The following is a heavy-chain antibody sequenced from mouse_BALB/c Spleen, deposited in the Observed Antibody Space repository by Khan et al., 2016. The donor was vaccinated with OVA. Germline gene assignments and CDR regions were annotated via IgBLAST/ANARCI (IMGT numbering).Heavy chain of an antibody. Sequence: VQLQQSGAELAKPGASVKMSCKASGYTFTSYWMHWVKQRPGQGLEWIGYINPSTGYSEFNQKFKDKATLTAAKSSSTDYMQLRSRTSDYSAVYYCANHGSTSAWFADWGQVTLVTGAA. V-gene: IGHV1-7*01. CDR2: INPSTGYS. D-gene: IGHD1-1*01. J-gene: IGHJ3*01. CDR1: GYTFTSYW. CDR3: ANHGSTSAWFAD.